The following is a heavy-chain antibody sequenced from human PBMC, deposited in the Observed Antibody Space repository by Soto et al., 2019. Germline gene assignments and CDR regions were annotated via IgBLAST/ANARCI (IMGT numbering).Heavy chain of an antibody. Sequence: PSETLSLTCTVSGGPLSRGGYYLSWIRQHPGKSLEWIGYIYYSGSTYYNPSLKSRVTISVDTSKNQFSLKLSSVTAADTAVYYCARYDDHRNWFDSSGQGTPVPVSS. V-gene: IGHV4-30-4*08. CDR1: GGPLSRGGYY. D-gene: IGHD1-1*01. CDR3: ARYDDHRNWFDS. CDR2: IYYSGST. J-gene: IGHJ5*01.